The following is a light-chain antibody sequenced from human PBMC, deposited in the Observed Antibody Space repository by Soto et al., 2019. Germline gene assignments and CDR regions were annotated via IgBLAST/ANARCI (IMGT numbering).Light chain of an antibody. CDR3: EQYSSVSV. CDR2: AAS. CDR1: QGIRNF. J-gene: IGKJ3*01. V-gene: IGKV1-27*01. Sequence: DIQMTQSPTSLSASVGDRVTITCRASQGIRNFVAWYQQKPGKAPKLLIYAASTLQSGVPSRFSGSGSGTDFTLTINSLQPEDVATYSCEQYSSVSVFGPGTKVEIK.